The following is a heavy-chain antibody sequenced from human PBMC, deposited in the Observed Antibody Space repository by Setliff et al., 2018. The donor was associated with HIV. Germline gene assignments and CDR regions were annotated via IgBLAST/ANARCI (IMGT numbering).Heavy chain of an antibody. V-gene: IGHV3-30*02. Sequence: PGGSLRLSCAASGFTFGNFGMHWVRQALGKGLEWVAFIRNDGSNKYYADSVKGRFTISRDNSKNTLYLQMNSLRAEDTAVYYCAKDNDYVWGSFSAASKGRYGMDVWGQGTTVTVSS. CDR3: AKDNDYVWGSFSAASKGRYGMDV. CDR2: IRNDGSNK. D-gene: IGHD3-16*01. J-gene: IGHJ6*02. CDR1: GFTFGNFG.